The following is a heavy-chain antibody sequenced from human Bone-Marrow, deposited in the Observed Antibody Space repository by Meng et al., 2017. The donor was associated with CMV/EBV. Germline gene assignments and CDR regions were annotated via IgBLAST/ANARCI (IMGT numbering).Heavy chain of an antibody. CDR2: IIPIFGTA. CDR1: GYTFTSYG. D-gene: IGHD3-3*01. Sequence: SVKVSCKASGYTFTSYGISWVRQAPGQGLEWMGGIIPIFGTANYAQKFQGRVTITTDESTSTAYMELSSLRSDDTAVYYCARAAYSYDFWSGYYGFDPCGQGTLVTVSS. V-gene: IGHV1-69*05. CDR3: ARAAYSYDFWSGYYGFDP. J-gene: IGHJ5*02.